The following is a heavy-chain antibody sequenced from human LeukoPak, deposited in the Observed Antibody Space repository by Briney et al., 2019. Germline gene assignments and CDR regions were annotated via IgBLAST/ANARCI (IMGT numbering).Heavy chain of an antibody. CDR2: IFYGATT. D-gene: IGHD2-15*01. CDR3: ALQSKYCSGGSCCSWDAFDI. J-gene: IGHJ3*02. CDR1: RGSISSSNYY. V-gene: IGHV4-39*07. Sequence: SETLSLTCIVSRGSISSSNYYWGWFRQPPGKGLEWIGSIFYGATTYYNPSLKSRVTMSIDTSKNQFSLKLSSMTAADTAVYYCALQSKYCSGGSCCSWDAFDIWGQGTMVTVSS.